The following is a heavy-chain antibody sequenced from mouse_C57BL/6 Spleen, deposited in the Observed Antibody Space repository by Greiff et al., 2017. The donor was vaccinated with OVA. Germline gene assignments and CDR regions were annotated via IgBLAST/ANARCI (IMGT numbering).Heavy chain of an antibody. J-gene: IGHJ2*01. V-gene: IGHV1-81*01. CDR2: IYPRSGNT. CDR3: ARWNYGSSYFDY. CDR1: GYTFTSYG. Sequence: VQVVESGAELARPGASVKLSCKASGYTFTSYGISWVKQRTGQGLEWIGEIYPRSGNTYYNEKFKGKATLTADKSSSTAYMELRSLTSEDSAVYFCARWNYGSSYFDYWGQGTTLTVSS. D-gene: IGHD1-1*01.